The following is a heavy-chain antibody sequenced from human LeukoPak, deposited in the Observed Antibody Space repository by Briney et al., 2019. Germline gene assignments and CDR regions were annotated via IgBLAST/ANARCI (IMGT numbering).Heavy chain of an antibody. CDR2: IYSGGST. J-gene: IGHJ4*02. CDR1: GFTVSSNY. CDR3: ASETLITTHAAGYY. Sequence: GGSLRLSCAASGFTVSSNYMSWVRQAPGKGLEWVSVIYSGGSTYYADSVKGRFTISRDNSKNTLYLQMNSLRAEDTAVYYCASETLITTHAAGYYWGQGTLVTVSS. D-gene: IGHD3-3*01. V-gene: IGHV3-66*02.